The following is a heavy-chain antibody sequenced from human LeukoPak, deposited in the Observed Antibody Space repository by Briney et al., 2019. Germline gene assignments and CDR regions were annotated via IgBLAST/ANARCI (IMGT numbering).Heavy chain of an antibody. Sequence: ASVKVSCKASGYTFTGYYMHWVRQAPGQGLEWMGIINPSGGSTSYAQKFQGRVTMTRDTSTSTVYMELSSLRSEDTAVYYCARDCSSTSCYDTPDAFDIWGQGTMVTVSS. CDR1: GYTFTGYY. CDR2: INPSGGST. J-gene: IGHJ3*02. V-gene: IGHV1-46*01. D-gene: IGHD2-2*01. CDR3: ARDCSSTSCYDTPDAFDI.